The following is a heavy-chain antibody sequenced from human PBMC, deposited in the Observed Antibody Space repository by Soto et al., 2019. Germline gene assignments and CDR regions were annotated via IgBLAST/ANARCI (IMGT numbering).Heavy chain of an antibody. V-gene: IGHV3-23*01. CDR3: ANTFFSGSGSYRGWFDP. J-gene: IGHJ5*02. D-gene: IGHD3-10*01. CDR1: GFTFSIYA. Sequence: PGGSLRLSCAASGFTFSIYAMTWVRQAPGKWLEWVSTISNSGGSTYYADSVKGRFTISRDTSKNTLHLQMNSLRVEDTAEYYCANTFFSGSGSYRGWFDPWGQGILVTVSS. CDR2: ISNSGGST.